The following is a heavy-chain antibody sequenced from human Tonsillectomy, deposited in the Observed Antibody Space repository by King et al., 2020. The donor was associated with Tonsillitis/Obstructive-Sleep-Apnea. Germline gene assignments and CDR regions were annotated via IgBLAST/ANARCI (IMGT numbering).Heavy chain of an antibody. CDR1: GFTFDDYA. J-gene: IGHJ4*02. Sequence: VQLVESGGGVVQPGGSLRLSCAASGFTFDDYAMHWVRQAPGKGLEWVSLISGDGGSTYYVDSVKGRFTISRDNSKNSLYLQMNSLRTEDTALYYCAKDQGDTRRLAVAGIDYWGQGTLVTVSS. V-gene: IGHV3-43*02. CDR2: ISGDGGST. CDR3: AKDQGDTRRLAVAGIDY. D-gene: IGHD6-19*01.